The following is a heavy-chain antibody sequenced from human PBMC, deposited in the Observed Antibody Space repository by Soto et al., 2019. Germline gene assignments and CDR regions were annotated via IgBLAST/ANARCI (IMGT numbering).Heavy chain of an antibody. CDR2: INPNSGGT. CDR1: GYTFTGYY. CDR3: ARDFCSSTSCYAAFDI. D-gene: IGHD2-2*01. V-gene: IGHV1-2*04. J-gene: IGHJ3*02. Sequence: QVQLVQSGAEVKKPGASVKVSCKASGYTFTGYYMHWVRQAPGQGLEWMGWINPNSGGTNYAQKFQGWVTMTRDTSISTGYMELSRLRSDDTAVYYCARDFCSSTSCYAAFDIWGQGTMVTVSS.